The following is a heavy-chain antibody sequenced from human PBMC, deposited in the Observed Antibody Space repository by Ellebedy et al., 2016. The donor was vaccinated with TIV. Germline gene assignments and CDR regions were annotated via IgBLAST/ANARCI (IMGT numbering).Heavy chain of an antibody. V-gene: IGHV3-30*18. CDR2: VSYAGNNK. Sequence: GESLKISCAASGFTFSTYGMHWVRQAPGKGLEWVAVVSYAGNNKYYADAVKGRFTISRDNSKNTLYLQMNNLRAEDTAVYYCAKDAWEKARISWEHDYWGQGTRVTVSS. J-gene: IGHJ4*02. CDR3: AKDAWEKARISWEHDY. CDR1: GFTFSTYG. D-gene: IGHD1-26*01.